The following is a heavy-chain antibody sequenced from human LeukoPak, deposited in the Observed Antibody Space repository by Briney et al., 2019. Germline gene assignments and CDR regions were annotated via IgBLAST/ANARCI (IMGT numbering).Heavy chain of an antibody. J-gene: IGHJ4*02. Sequence: PGGSLRLSCKGSGYIFTSYWIGWVRQMPGKGLEWMGIIYPGDSDTRYSPSFQGQVTISADKSISTAYLQWSSLKASDTAMYYCARTTTVTCFDYWGQGTLVTVSS. CDR1: GYIFTSYW. CDR2: IYPGDSDT. CDR3: ARTTTVTCFDY. D-gene: IGHD4-17*01. V-gene: IGHV5-51*01.